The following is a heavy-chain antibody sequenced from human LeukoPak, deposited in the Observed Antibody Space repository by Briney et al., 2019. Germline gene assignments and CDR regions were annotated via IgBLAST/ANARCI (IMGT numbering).Heavy chain of an antibody. Sequence: PGGSLRLSCAASGFTFSSYAMHWVRQAPGKGLEWVAVISYDGSNKYYADSVKGRFTSSRDNSKNTLYLQMNSLRAEDTAVYYCARAQYYYGSGSYLRLFDYWGQGTLVTVSS. V-gene: IGHV3-30*04. D-gene: IGHD3-10*01. CDR2: ISYDGSNK. CDR1: GFTFSSYA. J-gene: IGHJ4*02. CDR3: ARAQYYYGSGSYLRLFDY.